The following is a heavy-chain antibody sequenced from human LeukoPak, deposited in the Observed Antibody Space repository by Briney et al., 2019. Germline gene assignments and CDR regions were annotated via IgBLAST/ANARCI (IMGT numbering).Heavy chain of an antibody. J-gene: IGHJ4*02. D-gene: IGHD5-12*01. Sequence: TGGSLRLSCAASGFTFSRYWMSWVRQAPGQGLEWMANINEHGSEKNYVNSVRGRFTISRDNTKNSVYVQMNGLRVEDTGVYYCAKYSCYHWDHWGQGALVTVSS. CDR2: INEHGSEK. V-gene: IGHV3-7*01. CDR3: AKYSCYHWDH. CDR1: GFTFSRYW.